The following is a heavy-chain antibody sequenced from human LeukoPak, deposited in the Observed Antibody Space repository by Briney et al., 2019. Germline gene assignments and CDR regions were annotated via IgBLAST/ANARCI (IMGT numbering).Heavy chain of an antibody. CDR3: ARGPRYYYDSSGYIDY. J-gene: IGHJ4*02. CDR2: ISYTGSG. Sequence: SETLSLTCTVSGGSISSFYWSWIRQPPGKGLEWIGCISYTGSGNYNPSLKSRVTISLDTSKNQFSLRLSSVTAADTAVYYCARGPRYYYDSSGYIDYWGQGTLVTVSS. D-gene: IGHD3-22*01. CDR1: GGSISSFY. V-gene: IGHV4-59*01.